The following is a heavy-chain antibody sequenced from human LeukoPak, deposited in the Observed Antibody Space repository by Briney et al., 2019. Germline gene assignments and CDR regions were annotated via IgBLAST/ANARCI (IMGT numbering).Heavy chain of an antibody. Sequence: PGGSLRLSCAASGFTVSSNYMSWVRQAPGKGLEWVGRIKSKTDGCTTDYAAPVKGRFTISRDDSKNTLYLQMNSLKTEDTAVYYCTTDLQQWLPWDYWGQGTLVTVSS. CDR3: TTDLQQWLPWDY. J-gene: IGHJ4*02. V-gene: IGHV3-15*01. D-gene: IGHD6-19*01. CDR1: GFTVSSNY. CDR2: IKSKTDGCTT.